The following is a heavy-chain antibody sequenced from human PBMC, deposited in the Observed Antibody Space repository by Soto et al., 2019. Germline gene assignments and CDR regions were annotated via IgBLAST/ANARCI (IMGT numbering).Heavy chain of an antibody. D-gene: IGHD6-13*01. CDR3: ARGIAAAASTYYFDY. J-gene: IGHJ4*02. Sequence: PGGSLRLSCAASGFTVSSNYMSWVRQAPGKGLEWVSVIYSGGSTYYADSVKGRFTISRDNSKNTLYLQMNSLRAEDTAVYYCARGIAAAASTYYFDYWGQGTLVTVYS. CDR1: GFTVSSNY. V-gene: IGHV3-53*01. CDR2: IYSGGST.